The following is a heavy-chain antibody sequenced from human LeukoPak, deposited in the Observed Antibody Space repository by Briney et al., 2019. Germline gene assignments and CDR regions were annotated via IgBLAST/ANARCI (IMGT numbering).Heavy chain of an antibody. D-gene: IGHD3-10*01. J-gene: IGHJ4*02. CDR1: GFTFSSYA. V-gene: IGHV3-23*01. CDR2: ISGSGGST. Sequence: GGSLRLSCAASGFTFSSYAMSWVRQAPGKGLECVSRISGSGGSTYYADSVKGRFTISRDNSKNTLYLQMNSLRAEDTAVYYCAKDLLYGSGSTYFDYWGQGTLVTVSS. CDR3: AKDLLYGSGSTYFDY.